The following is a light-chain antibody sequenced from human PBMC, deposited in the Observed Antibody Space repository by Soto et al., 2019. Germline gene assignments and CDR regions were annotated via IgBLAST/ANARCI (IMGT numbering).Light chain of an antibody. CDR3: QQYNNWLPYT. J-gene: IGKJ5*01. CDR1: QSVSSN. CDR2: GAS. Sequence: EIVMTQSPATLSVSPGERATLSCRASQSVSSNLAWYQQKPGQAPRLLIYGASTRATGIPARFSGSGSGTDFTLTIRSLQSEDFAFYYCQQYNNWLPYTFGRGTHLEIK. V-gene: IGKV3-15*01.